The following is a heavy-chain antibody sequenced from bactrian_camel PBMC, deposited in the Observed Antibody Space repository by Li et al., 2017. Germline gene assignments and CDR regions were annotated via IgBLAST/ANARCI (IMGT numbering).Heavy chain of an antibody. Sequence: HVQLVESGGGSVQAGGSLKLSCVVSGHTPSRQCMAWFRQAQGKEREGVAVIGTDGVTSYADSVKGRFTITKDNDKNNVYLQMNNLKPDDTAIYYCAADLLSPTNGLGTWSPYYWGKG. V-gene: IGHV3S53*01. D-gene: IGHD5*01. CDR3: AADLLSPTNGLGTWSPYY. CDR1: GHTPSRQC. CDR2: IGTDGVT. J-gene: IGHJ4*01.